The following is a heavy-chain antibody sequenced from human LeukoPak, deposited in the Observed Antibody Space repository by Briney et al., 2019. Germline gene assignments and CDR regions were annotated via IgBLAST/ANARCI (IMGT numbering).Heavy chain of an antibody. V-gene: IGHV3-74*01. D-gene: IGHD6-13*01. CDR1: GFTFSSYW. J-gene: IGHJ4*02. Sequence: PGGSLRLSCAASGFTFSSYWMHWVRQAPGKGLVQVSRINSDGSSTSYADSVKGRLTISRDNAKNTLYLQMNSLRAEDTAVYYCARALRYSSPFDYWGQGTLVTVSS. CDR2: INSDGSST. CDR3: ARALRYSSPFDY.